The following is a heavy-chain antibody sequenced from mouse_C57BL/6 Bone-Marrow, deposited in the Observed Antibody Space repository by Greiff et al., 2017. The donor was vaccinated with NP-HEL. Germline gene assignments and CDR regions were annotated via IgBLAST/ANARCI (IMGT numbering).Heavy chain of an antibody. CDR1: GYAFSSSW. Sequence: QVQLKESGPELVKPGASVKISCKASGYAFSSSWMNWVKQRPGKGLEWIGRIYPGDGDTNYNGKFKGKATLTADKSSSTAYMQLSSLTSEDSAVYFCARNWDVFDYWGQGTTLTVSS. CDR3: ARNWDVFDY. D-gene: IGHD4-1*01. CDR2: IYPGDGDT. J-gene: IGHJ2*01. V-gene: IGHV1-82*01.